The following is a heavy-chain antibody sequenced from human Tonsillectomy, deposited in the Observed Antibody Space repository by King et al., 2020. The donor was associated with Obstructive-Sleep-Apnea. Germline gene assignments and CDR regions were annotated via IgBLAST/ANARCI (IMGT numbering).Heavy chain of an antibody. V-gene: IGHV4-61*01. CDR2: VYHNGDT. Sequence: VQLQESGPGLVKPSETLSLTCTVSGSPVSSGSFYWSWIRQPPGKGLVWIGYVYHNGDTKYNPSLKSRGTIYVDTSKNQFFLKVTSVTAEDTAVYYCARIKQFVDLYFDYWGQGALVTVSS. CDR3: ARIKQFVDLYFDY. J-gene: IGHJ4*02. CDR1: GSPVSSGSFY. D-gene: IGHD3/OR15-3a*01.